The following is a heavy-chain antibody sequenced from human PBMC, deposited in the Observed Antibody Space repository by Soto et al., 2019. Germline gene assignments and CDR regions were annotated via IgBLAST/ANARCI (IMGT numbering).Heavy chain of an antibody. D-gene: IGHD2-21*02. Sequence: PXGCLRLSCAASGFTLSSYYMNWVRQAPGKGLEWVSDISSSGSTRDYADSVKGRFTISRDNSKNTLYLQMNSLRAEDTAVYYCASPIASCGGACVAFDYWGQGTLVNVSS. CDR2: ISSSGSTR. J-gene: IGHJ4*02. CDR3: ASPIASCGGACVAFDY. V-gene: IGHV3-48*03. CDR1: GFTLSSYY.